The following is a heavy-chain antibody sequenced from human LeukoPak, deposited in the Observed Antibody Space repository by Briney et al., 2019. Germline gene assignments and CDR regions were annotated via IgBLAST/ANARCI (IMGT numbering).Heavy chain of an antibody. CDR3: ARGVVIAPQTFDY. V-gene: IGHV4-59*01. CDR1: GESISGFY. Sequence: PSETLSLTCTVSGESISGFYWTWIRQPPGKGLEWIGYIYYSGSTNYNPSLKSRVTISVDTSKNQFSLKLSSVTATDTAVYYCARGVVIAPQTFDYWGQGTLVTVSS. D-gene: IGHD2-21*01. J-gene: IGHJ4*02. CDR2: IYYSGST.